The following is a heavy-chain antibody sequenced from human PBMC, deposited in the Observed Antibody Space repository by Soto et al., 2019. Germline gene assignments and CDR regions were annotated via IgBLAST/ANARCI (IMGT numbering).Heavy chain of an antibody. D-gene: IGHD6-19*01. CDR1: GFSFNTYW. J-gene: IGHJ4*02. Sequence: GGSLRLSCAAAGFSFNTYWMSWVRQAPGKGLEWVASINPDGVRNYFADSVKGRSTISRDSAETSLYLQMISLRAEDTAVYYCARWESSDWYLGVWGQGTLVTVSS. V-gene: IGHV3-7*03. CDR3: ARWESSDWYLGV. CDR2: INPDGVRN.